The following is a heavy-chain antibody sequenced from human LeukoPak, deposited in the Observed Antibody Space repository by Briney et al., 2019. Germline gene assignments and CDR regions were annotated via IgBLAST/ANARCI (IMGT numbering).Heavy chain of an antibody. J-gene: IGHJ4*02. CDR1: GFTFNSYD. CDR3: ARGYYDILTGYYILGY. Sequence: GGSLRLSCAASGFTFNSYDMSWVRQAPRKGLEWVSGISASGGTTYYADSVKGRFTISRDNAKNSLYLQMNSLRAEDTAVYYCARGYYDILTGYYILGYWGQGTLVTVSS. CDR2: ISASGGTT. V-gene: IGHV3-23*01. D-gene: IGHD3-9*01.